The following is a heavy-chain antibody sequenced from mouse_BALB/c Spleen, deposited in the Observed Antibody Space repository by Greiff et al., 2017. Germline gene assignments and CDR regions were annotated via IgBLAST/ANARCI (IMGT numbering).Heavy chain of an antibody. CDR2: ISSGSSTI. CDR1: GFTFSSFG. CDR3: ARGGYGNYQAWFAY. J-gene: IGHJ3*01. Sequence: EVQLQESGGGLVQPGGSRKLSCAASGFTFSSFGMHWVRQAPEKGLEWVAYISSGSSTIYYADTVKGRFTISRDNPKNTLFLQMTSLRSEDTAMYYCARGGYGNYQAWFAYWGQGTLVTVSA. V-gene: IGHV5-17*02. D-gene: IGHD2-1*01.